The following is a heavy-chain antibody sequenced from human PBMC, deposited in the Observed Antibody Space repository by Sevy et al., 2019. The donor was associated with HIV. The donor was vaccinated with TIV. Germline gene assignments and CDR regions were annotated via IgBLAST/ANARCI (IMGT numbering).Heavy chain of an antibody. Sequence: ASVKVSCKASGGTFSNYAISWVRQAPGQGLEWVGEIIPIFGTANYAQKFQGRVTIIVDESTSTAYMELSSLRSEDTAVYYWARRRLFGGYDAFDIWGQGTMVTVSS. CDR1: GGTFSNYA. J-gene: IGHJ3*02. V-gene: IGHV1-69*13. CDR2: IIPIFGTA. CDR3: ARRRLFGGYDAFDI. D-gene: IGHD3-16*01.